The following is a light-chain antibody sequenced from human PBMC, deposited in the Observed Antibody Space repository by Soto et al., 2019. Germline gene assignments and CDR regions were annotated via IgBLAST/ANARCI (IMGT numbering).Light chain of an antibody. J-gene: IGKJ1*01. Sequence: EIVLTQSPGTLSLSPGQRATLSCTASQSVSSSYLAWYQLKPGQAPRLLIYGASSRASGIPDRFSGSGSGTDFTLTISRLEPEDFAVYFCQQYGTSRGTFGQGTKVEIK. CDR3: QQYGTSRGT. V-gene: IGKV3-20*01. CDR1: QSVSSSY. CDR2: GAS.